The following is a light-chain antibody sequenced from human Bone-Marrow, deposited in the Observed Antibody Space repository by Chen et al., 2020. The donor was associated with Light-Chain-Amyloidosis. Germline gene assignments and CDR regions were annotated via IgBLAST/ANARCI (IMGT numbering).Light chain of an antibody. J-gene: IGLJ2*01. Sequence: QSVLSQPPSASGTPGQRVTISCSGGRSNIGSNTVNWYQHLPGMAPQLLIHTNSYRPSGVPDRFSASKSGTSASLAISGLQSEDEADYYCATYDDSLNGAAFGGGTKLTVL. CDR3: ATYDDSLNGAA. CDR2: TNS. V-gene: IGLV1-44*01. CDR1: RSNIGSNT.